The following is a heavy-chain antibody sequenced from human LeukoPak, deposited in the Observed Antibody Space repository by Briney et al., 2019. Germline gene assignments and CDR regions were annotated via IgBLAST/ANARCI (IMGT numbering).Heavy chain of an antibody. J-gene: IGHJ4*02. CDR1: GFTFSSYW. CDR2: INGDRSTT. Sequence: PGGSLRLSCAASGFTFSSYWMHWVRQAPRKGLVWVSRINGDRSTTSYADSVKGRFTISRDNSKNTLYLQMSSLRAEDTAVYYCVKDQSGDYGLHHYFDYWGQGTLVTVSS. D-gene: IGHD4-17*01. V-gene: IGHV3-74*01. CDR3: VKDQSGDYGLHHYFDY.